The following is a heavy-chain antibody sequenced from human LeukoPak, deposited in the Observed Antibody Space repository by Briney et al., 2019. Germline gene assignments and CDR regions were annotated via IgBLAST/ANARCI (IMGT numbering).Heavy chain of an antibody. Sequence: PGGSLRLSCAASGFTLSSYSMNWVRQAPGKGLEWVSSISSSSSYIYYADSVKGRFTISRDNAKNSLYLQMNSLRAEDTAVYYCARDHPRYCSSTSCYTPPDYWGQGTLVTVSS. D-gene: IGHD2-2*02. J-gene: IGHJ4*02. V-gene: IGHV3-21*01. CDR3: ARDHPRYCSSTSCYTPPDY. CDR1: GFTLSSYS. CDR2: ISSSSSYI.